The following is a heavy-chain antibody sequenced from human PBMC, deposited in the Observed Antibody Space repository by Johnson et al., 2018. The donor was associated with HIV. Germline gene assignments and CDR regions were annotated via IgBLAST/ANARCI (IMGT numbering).Heavy chain of an antibody. V-gene: IGHV3-30*19. CDR1: GFTFSTYG. CDR2: ISYDGSNK. CDR3: ARDLYPFGPVQAFDI. J-gene: IGHJ3*02. D-gene: IGHD3-10*01. Sequence: QMQLVESGGGLIQPGGSLRLSCAASGFTFSTYGMHWVRQAPGKGLEWVALISYDGSNKYYADSVKGRFTISRDNSKNTLYLQMNSLRAEDTAVYYCARDLYPFGPVQAFDIWGQGTMVTVSS.